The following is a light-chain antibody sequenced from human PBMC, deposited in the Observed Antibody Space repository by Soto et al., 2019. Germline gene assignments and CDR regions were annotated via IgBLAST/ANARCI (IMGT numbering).Light chain of an antibody. CDR1: QDLSHD. J-gene: IGKJ1*01. CDR2: AAS. V-gene: IGKV1-16*02. Sequence: DIQMTQSPSSLSASVGDRVTITCRASQDLSHDLAWFKQKPGKAPKALIDAASSVLSGVPSKFSGSGSGTDFTITIRCLQPEEFATYYCQQYNSYTRRFGQGTKVEIK. CDR3: QQYNSYTRR.